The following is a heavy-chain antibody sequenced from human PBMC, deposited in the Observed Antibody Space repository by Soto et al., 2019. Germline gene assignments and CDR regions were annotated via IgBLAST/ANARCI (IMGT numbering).Heavy chain of an antibody. CDR1: GFTFSNAW. J-gene: IGHJ5*02. CDR3: TTDDPINRS. CDR2: IKSRTNGGTT. Sequence: EEQLLESGGDLVQPGGSLRLSCVASGFTFSNAWMSWVRQAPGKGLEWVGRIKSRTNGGTTDYTAPVKGRFTISRDDSKGTLYLQMNSLRNEDTAVYYCTTDDPINRSWGQGTLVTVSS. V-gene: IGHV3-15*01.